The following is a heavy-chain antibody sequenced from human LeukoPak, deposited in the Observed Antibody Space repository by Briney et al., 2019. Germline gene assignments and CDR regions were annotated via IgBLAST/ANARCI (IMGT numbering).Heavy chain of an antibody. V-gene: IGHV1-69*13. CDR3: ARIVLGAFNWFDP. CDR2: IIPISATV. CDR1: GGTFSSYA. Sequence: SVKVSCKPSGGTFSSYAIHWVRQAPGQGLEWMGGIIPISATVNYAQKFQGRVAITADGSTTTVYMELSSLRSDDTAVYFCARIVLGAFNWFDPWGQGTLVTVSS. J-gene: IGHJ5*02. D-gene: IGHD1-26*01.